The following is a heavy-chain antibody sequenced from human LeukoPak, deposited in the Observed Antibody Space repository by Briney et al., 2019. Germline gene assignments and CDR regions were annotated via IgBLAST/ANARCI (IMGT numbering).Heavy chain of an antibody. CDR3: ARDSYSKNDY. CDR1: GFTFSTYS. V-gene: IGHV3-48*01. Sequence: GGSLRLSCAVSGFTFSTYSMTWVRQAPGKGLEWVSYISSSSTTIYYGGSVKGRFTISRDNAKNSLYLQMNSLRAEDTAVYYCARDSYSKNDYWGQGTLVTVSS. CDR2: ISSSSTTI. D-gene: IGHD4-11*01. J-gene: IGHJ4*02.